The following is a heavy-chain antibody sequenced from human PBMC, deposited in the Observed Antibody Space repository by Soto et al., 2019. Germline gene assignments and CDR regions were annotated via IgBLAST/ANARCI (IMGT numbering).Heavy chain of an antibody. CDR1: GFTFNNYW. CDR3: VRDYDVLDY. D-gene: IGHD3-3*01. V-gene: IGHV3-74*01. CDR2: IDNDGSGT. J-gene: IGHJ4*02. Sequence: GGPLRLSCAASGFTFNNYWMNWVRQAPGKGLVWVSRIDNDGSGTSYADYVRGRFTISRDNAKNTVDLQMNSLTAEDTAVYYCVRDYDVLDYWGQGTLVTVSS.